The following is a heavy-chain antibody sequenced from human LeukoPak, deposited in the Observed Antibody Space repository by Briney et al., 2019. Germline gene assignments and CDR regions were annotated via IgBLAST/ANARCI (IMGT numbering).Heavy chain of an antibody. CDR3: ARDFRYSGSYHHWFDP. Sequence: GRSLRLSCAASGFTFSSYEMNWVRPAPGKGLDWVSYISSSGSTIYYADSVKGRFTISRDNAKNSLYLQMNSLRAEDTAVYYCARDFRYSGSYHHWFDPWGQGTLVTVSS. V-gene: IGHV3-48*03. CDR1: GFTFSSYE. D-gene: IGHD1-26*01. J-gene: IGHJ5*02. CDR2: ISSSGSTI.